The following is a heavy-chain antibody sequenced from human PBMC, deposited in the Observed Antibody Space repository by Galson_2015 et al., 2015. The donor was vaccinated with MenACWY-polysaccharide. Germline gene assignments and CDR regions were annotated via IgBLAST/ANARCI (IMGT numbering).Heavy chain of an antibody. CDR3: ARQSPFKYYDSSGYPDY. V-gene: IGHV4-39*01. CDR2: IYYSGST. D-gene: IGHD3-22*01. Sequence: SETLSLTCTVSGGSISSSSYYWGWIRQPPGKGLKWIGSIYYSGSTYYNPSLKSRVTISVDTSKNQFSLKLSSVTAADTAVYYCARQSPFKYYDSSGYPDYWGQETLVTVSS. J-gene: IGHJ4*02. CDR1: GGSISSSSYY.